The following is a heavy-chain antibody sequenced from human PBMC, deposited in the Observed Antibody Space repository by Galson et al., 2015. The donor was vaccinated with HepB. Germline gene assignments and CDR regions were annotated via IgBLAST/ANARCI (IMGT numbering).Heavy chain of an antibody. J-gene: IGHJ4*02. V-gene: IGHV1-69*13. CDR2: IIPIFGTA. Sequence: SVKVSCKASGGTFSSYAISWVRQAPGQGLEWMGGIIPIFGTANYAQKFQGRVTITADESTSTAYMELSSLRSEDTAVYYCYVVVPAAIGYWGQGTLVTVSS. CDR1: GGTFSSYA. CDR3: YVVVPAAIGY. D-gene: IGHD2-2*01.